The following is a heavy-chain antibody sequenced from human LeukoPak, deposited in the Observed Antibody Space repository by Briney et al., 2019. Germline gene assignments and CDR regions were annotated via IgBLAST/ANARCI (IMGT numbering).Heavy chain of an antibody. CDR2: INPSGGST. J-gene: IGHJ4*02. D-gene: IGHD2-15*01. CDR3: ARVLRYCSGGSCLYYFDY. CDR1: GYTFTSYY. V-gene: IGHV1-46*01. Sequence: ASVKVSCKASGYTFTSYYMHWVRQAPGQGLEWMGIINPSGGSTSYAQKFQGRVTMTTDTSTSTAYMELRSLRSDDTAVYYCARVLRYCSGGSCLYYFDYWGQGTLVTVSS.